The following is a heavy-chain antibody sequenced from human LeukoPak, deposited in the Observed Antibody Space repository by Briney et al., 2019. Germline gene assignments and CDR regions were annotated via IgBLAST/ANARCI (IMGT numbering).Heavy chain of an antibody. CDR1: GFIFSQSW. CDR2: IKGDGSDK. V-gene: IGHV3-7*01. D-gene: IGHD1-26*01. CDR3: ARDDFSGSYCD. Sequence: GGSLRLSCAASGFIFSQSWMSWVRLAPGKGLEWVANIKGDGSDKYYVDSVKGRFTISRDNTRNSVYLQMNSLRADDTATYYCARDDFSGSYCDWGQGTLVTVSS. J-gene: IGHJ4*02.